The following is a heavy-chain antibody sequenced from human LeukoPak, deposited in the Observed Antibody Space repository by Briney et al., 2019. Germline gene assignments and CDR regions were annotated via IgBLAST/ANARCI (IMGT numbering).Heavy chain of an antibody. J-gene: IGHJ4*02. CDR3: ARHYTSVKNFDY. CDR2: IYYSGST. D-gene: IGHD6-19*01. Sequence: PSETLSLTCTVSGGSVSSSSYYWGWIRQPPGKGLEWIGSIYYSGSTYYNPSLKSRVTISVDTSKNQFSLKLSSVTAADTAVYYCARHYTSVKNFDYWGQGTLVTVSS. CDR1: GGSVSSSSYY. V-gene: IGHV4-39*01.